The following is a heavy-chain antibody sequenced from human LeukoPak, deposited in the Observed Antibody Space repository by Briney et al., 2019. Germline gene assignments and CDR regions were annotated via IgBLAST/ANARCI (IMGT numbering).Heavy chain of an antibody. CDR1: GFTFSSYW. CDR2: INSDGSST. J-gene: IGHJ4*02. CDR3: ARDPPSSSGTHFDY. V-gene: IGHV3-74*01. D-gene: IGHD6-6*01. Sequence: PGGSLRLSCAASGFTFSSYWMHWVRQAPGKGLVWVSRINSDGSSTSYADSVKGRFTISRDNAKDTLYLQMNSLRAEDTAVYYCARDPPSSSGTHFDYWGQGTLVTVSS.